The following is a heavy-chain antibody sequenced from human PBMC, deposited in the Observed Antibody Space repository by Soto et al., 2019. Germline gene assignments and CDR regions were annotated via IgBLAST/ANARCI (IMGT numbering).Heavy chain of an antibody. CDR1: GDSISYYFY. Sequence: SETLSLTCTVSGDSISYYFYWSWIRQPAGKGLEWIGRIYTDGTTKYNPSLKSRVTLSLDKSKNQFSLRLSPVTAADTAVYYFAREVRGGFTGIFDQWGRGSRVTVPS. J-gene: IGHJ4*02. V-gene: IGHV4-4*07. CDR3: AREVRGGFTGIFDQ. D-gene: IGHD2-15*01. CDR2: IYTDGTT.